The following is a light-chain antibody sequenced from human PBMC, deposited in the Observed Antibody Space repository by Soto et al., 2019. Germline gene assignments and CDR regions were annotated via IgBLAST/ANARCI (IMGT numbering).Light chain of an antibody. CDR2: DAS. V-gene: IGKV3-20*01. CDR3: KQHGSSPEHT. CDR1: QSVDKY. Sequence: VMTQSPATLSLSTGERATLSCRASQSVDKYLVWYQQKPGQAPRLLIYDASNRATGIPARFSGSGSGTDFTLTISRLEPEDFAVYYCKQHGSSPEHTFGGGTKVDIK. J-gene: IGKJ4*01.